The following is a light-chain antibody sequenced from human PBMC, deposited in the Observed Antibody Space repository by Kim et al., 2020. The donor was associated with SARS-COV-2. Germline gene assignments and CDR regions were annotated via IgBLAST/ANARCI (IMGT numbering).Light chain of an antibody. CDR2: KDS. V-gene: IGLV3-16*01. Sequence: SRGQMARITCSGEALPKKYAYWYQQKPGQFPVLVIYKDSERPSGIPERFSGSSSGTIVTLTISGVQAEDEADYYCLSADSSGTYVIFGGGTKLTVL. CDR3: LSADSSGTYVI. CDR1: ALPKKY. J-gene: IGLJ2*01.